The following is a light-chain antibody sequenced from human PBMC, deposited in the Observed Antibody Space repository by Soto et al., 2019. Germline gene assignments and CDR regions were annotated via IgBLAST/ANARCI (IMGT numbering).Light chain of an antibody. CDR2: GAS. J-gene: IGKJ1*01. V-gene: IGKV3-20*01. CDR1: QTVGSIY. Sequence: EIVLTQSPGPLSLSPGERATLSCRASQTVGSIYLAWYQQKPGQAPRLLIHGASNRASGIPDRFSGSGSGTDFTLTISRLEPEDFAVYYCQQYGSSPRTFGQGTKVDIK. CDR3: QQYGSSPRT.